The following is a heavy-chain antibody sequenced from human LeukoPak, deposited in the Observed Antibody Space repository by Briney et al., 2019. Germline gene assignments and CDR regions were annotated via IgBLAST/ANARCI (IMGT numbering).Heavy chain of an antibody. V-gene: IGHV3-23*01. Sequence: GGSLRLSCAASGFTFSGHAMSWVRQAPGKGLEWVSAISGSGGSTYYADSVKGRFTISRDNSKNTLYLQMNSLRAEDTAVYYCAKAYDFWSGSANAFDIWGQGTMVTVSS. CDR1: GFTFSGHA. D-gene: IGHD3-3*01. CDR2: ISGSGGST. J-gene: IGHJ3*02. CDR3: AKAYDFWSGSANAFDI.